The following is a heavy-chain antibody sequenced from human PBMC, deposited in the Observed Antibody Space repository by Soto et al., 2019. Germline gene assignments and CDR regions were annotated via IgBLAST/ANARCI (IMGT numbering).Heavy chain of an antibody. CDR1: GYTFTGYY. V-gene: IGHV1-2*02. J-gene: IGHJ4*02. Sequence: GASVKVSCKASGYTFTGYYMHWVRQAPGQGLEWMGWIIPNSGGTKYAQKFQDRVTMTRDTHINTVYMQLSSLRADDTAVYYCAKDLKRPPHWGIAVSGYSPDYWGQGTLVPVSS. CDR3: AKDLKRPPHWGIAVSGYSPDY. CDR2: IIPNSGGT. D-gene: IGHD6-19*01.